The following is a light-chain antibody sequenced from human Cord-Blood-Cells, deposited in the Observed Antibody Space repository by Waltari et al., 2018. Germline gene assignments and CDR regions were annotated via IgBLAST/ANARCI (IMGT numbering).Light chain of an antibody. CDR2: DVS. J-gene: IGLJ2*01. Sequence: QSALTQPASVSGSPGQSITISCTGTSSDVGGYNYVSWYQQHPGKVPKLMIYDVSKRPSGVSHRFSGSKSGNTASLTISGLQAEDEADYYCSSYTSSSTVVFGGGTKLTVL. V-gene: IGLV2-14*01. CDR1: SSDVGGYNY. CDR3: SSYTSSSTVV.